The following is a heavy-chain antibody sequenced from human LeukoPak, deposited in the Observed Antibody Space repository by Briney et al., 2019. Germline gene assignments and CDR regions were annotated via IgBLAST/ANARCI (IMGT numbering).Heavy chain of an antibody. CDR2: IRYDGADE. D-gene: IGHD3-16*02. CDR1: GFTFRNYG. CDR3: ARGYTYFAY. J-gene: IGHJ4*02. V-gene: IGHV3-30*02. Sequence: GGSLRLSCAASGFTFRNYGMHWVRQAPGKGLEWVTFIRYDGADEYYADSVKGRLTISRDDSKNTVFLQMNTLRVEDTAVYYCARGYTYFAYWGQGTLVTVSS.